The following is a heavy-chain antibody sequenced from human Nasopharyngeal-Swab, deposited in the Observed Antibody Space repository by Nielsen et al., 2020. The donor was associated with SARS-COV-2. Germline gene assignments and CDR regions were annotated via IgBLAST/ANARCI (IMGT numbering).Heavy chain of an antibody. CDR1: GFTFSSYA. CDR3: AREPVGDYAFDY. V-gene: IGHV3-23*01. J-gene: IGHJ4*02. D-gene: IGHD4-17*01. CDR2: ISGSGGST. Sequence: GGSLRLSCAASGFTFSSYAMSWVRQAPGRGLEWVSAISGSGGSTYYADSVKGRFTISRDNSKNTLFLQMNSLGAEDTAVYYCAREPVGDYAFDYWGPGTLVTVSS.